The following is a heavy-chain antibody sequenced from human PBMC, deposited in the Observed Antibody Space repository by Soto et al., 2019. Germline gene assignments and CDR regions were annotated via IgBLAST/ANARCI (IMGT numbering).Heavy chain of an antibody. J-gene: IGHJ6*02. Sequence: SETLSLTCAVYGGSFSGYYWTWIRQPPGTGLEWIGEINHSGSTNYNPSLKSRVTISVDTSKNQFSLKLSSVTAADTAVYYCARGHTYYYDSSGYPKPYGMDVWGQGTTVTVSS. V-gene: IGHV4-34*01. CDR1: GGSFSGYY. CDR3: ARGHTYYYDSSGYPKPYGMDV. CDR2: INHSGST. D-gene: IGHD3-22*01.